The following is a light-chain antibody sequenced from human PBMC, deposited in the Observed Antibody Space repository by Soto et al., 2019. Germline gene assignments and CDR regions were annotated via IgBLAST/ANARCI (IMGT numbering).Light chain of an antibody. CDR2: EVS. V-gene: IGKV2D-29*02. Sequence: DIVMTQTPLSLSVTPGQPASISCKSSQSLLHSDGKTYLYWYLQKPGQSPQVLIYEVSNRFSGVPDRFSGSGSRTDFTLKISRMEAGDVGIYYCMQNMQFPITFGGGTKVEIK. CDR1: QSLLHSDGKTY. J-gene: IGKJ4*01. CDR3: MQNMQFPIT.